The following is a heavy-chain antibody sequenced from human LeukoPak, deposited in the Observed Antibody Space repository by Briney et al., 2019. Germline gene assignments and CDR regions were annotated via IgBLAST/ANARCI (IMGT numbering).Heavy chain of an antibody. CDR3: AKEGMGSEATTADGAFDI. V-gene: IGHV4-4*08. Sequence: SETLSLTCTVSGGSICVYHWSWIRRPPGKGLEWIGYLYDTGMTNYSPSLKSRVTISVDTSNNQISLKLTSVTAADTAIYFCAKEGMGSEATTADGAFDIWGQGTTVTVSS. CDR2: LYDTGMT. J-gene: IGHJ3*02. D-gene: IGHD1-26*01. CDR1: GGSICVYH.